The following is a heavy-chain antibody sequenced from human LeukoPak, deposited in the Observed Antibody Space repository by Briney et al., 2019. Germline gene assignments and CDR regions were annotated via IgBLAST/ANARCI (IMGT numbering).Heavy chain of an antibody. CDR3: ARKAPHDSSGWYFDL. V-gene: IGHV1-46*01. D-gene: IGHD3-22*01. CDR1: GYTFTTHY. Sequence: ASVKVSCKASGYTFTTHYIHWVRQAPGQGLEWMGIINPSDGGASYAQKFQGRLTMSRDTSTSTLYMELSSLRSEDTAIYYCARKAPHDSSGWYFDLWGRGTLVTVSS. J-gene: IGHJ2*01. CDR2: INPSDGGA.